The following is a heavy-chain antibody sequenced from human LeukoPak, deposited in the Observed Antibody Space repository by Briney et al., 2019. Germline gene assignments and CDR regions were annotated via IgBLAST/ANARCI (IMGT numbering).Heavy chain of an antibody. D-gene: IGHD5-18*01. J-gene: IGHJ5*02. V-gene: IGHV4-59*08. CDR3: ARHVGYGNNWFDP. CDR2: IYYSGST. Sequence: PSETLSLTCTVSGGSISSFYWSWIRQPPGKGLEWIGYIYYSGSTNYNPSLKSRVTISVDTSKNQFSLKLRSVTAADTAAHYCARHVGYGNNWFDPWGQGTLVTVSS. CDR1: GGSISSFY.